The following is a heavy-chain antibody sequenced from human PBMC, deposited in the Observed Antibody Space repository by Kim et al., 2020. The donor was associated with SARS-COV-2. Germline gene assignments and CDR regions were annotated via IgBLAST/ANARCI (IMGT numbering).Heavy chain of an antibody. CDR2: IKSKTDGGTT. V-gene: IGHV3-15*01. D-gene: IGHD1-1*01. CDR3: TTDKTGRTYYYYYGMDV. Sequence: GGSLRLSCAASGFTFSNAWMSWVRQAPGKGLEWVGRIKSKTDGGTTDYAAPGKGRFTISRDDSTNTLYLQMNSLKTEDTAVYYCTTDKTGRTYYYYYGMDVWGQGTPVTVSS. CDR1: GFTFSNAW. J-gene: IGHJ6*02.